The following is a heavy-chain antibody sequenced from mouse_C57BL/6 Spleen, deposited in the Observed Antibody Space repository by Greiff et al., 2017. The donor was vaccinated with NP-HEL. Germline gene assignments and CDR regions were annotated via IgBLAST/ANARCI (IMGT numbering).Heavy chain of an antibody. CDR3: ASASQVGYYFDY. V-gene: IGHV1-50*01. J-gene: IGHJ2*01. CDR1: GYTFTSYW. Sequence: QVQLQQPGAELVKPGASVKLSCKASGYTFTSYWMQWVKQRPGQGLEWIGEIDPSDSYTNYNQKFKGKATLTVDTSSSTAYMQLSSLTSEDSAVYCCASASQVGYYFDYWGQGTTLTVSS. CDR2: IDPSDSYT. D-gene: IGHD6-1*01.